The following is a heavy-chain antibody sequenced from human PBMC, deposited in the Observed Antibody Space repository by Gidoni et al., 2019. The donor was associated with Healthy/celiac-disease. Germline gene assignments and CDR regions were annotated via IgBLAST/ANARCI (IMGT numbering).Heavy chain of an antibody. Sequence: EVQLVQSGAEVKKPGASLKISCKGSGYSFTSYWIGWVRQMPGKGLGWMGIIDPGDSHTRYSPPCKGQVTISADKSISTDYLQWSSLKASDTAMYDCARAYCGGDCYSGWGQYDYWGQGTLVTVSS. J-gene: IGHJ4*02. CDR3: ARAYCGGDCYSGWGQYDY. CDR2: IDPGDSHT. CDR1: GYSFTSYW. V-gene: IGHV5-51*01. D-gene: IGHD2-21*02.